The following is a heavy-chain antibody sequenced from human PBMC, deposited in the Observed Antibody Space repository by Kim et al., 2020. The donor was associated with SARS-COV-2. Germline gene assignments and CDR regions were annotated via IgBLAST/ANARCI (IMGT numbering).Heavy chain of an antibody. CDR1: GYTFTSYG. Sequence: ASVKVSCKASGYTFTSYGISWVRQAPGQGLEWMGWISAYNGNTNYAQKLQGRVTMTTDTSTSTAYMELRSLRSDDTAVYYCARGDQLELGPPQPPDFDYWGQGTLVTVSS. CDR2: ISAYNGNT. D-gene: IGHD1-7*01. V-gene: IGHV1-18*01. J-gene: IGHJ4*02. CDR3: ARGDQLELGPPQPPDFDY.